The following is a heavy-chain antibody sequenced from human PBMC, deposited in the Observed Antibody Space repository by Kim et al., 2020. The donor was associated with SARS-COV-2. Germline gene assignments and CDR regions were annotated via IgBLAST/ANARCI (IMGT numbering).Heavy chain of an antibody. D-gene: IGHD6-13*01. V-gene: IGHV4-59*01. CDR1: GGSISSYY. J-gene: IGHJ6*02. CDR3: ARAAQGSSWYYHYYYYGMDV. CDR2: IYYSGST. Sequence: SETLSLTCTVSGGSISSYYWSWIRQPPGKGLEWIGYIYYSGSTNYNPSLKSRVTISVDTSKNQFSLKLSSVTAADTAVYYCARAAQGSSWYYHYYYYGMDVWGQGTTVTVSS.